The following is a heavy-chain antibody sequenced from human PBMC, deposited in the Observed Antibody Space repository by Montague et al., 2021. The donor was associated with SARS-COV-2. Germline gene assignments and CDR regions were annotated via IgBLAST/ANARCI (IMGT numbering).Heavy chain of an antibody. V-gene: IGHV4-59*08. D-gene: IGHD3-10*01. J-gene: IGHJ3*02. CDR1: GHSIRSYY. CDR2: ISSGGGT. CDR3: ARQRGLVTMVRSIKYDVFDI. Sequence: SETLSLTCSVSGHSIRSYYWGWIRQPPGKGLEWIGYISSGGGTDYNPSFRSRVTISEDMSENQISLQLRSVTAADTAVYYCARQRGLVTMVRSIKYDVFDIWGQGRMVIVSS.